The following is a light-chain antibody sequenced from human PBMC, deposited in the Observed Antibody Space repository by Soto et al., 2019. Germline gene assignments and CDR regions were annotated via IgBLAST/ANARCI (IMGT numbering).Light chain of an antibody. CDR2: GAS. Sequence: LLMPQSPATLSVSPGERATLSCRASQSVSSNLAWYQQKPGQSPRLLIYGASTRATGIPARFSGSGSGTEFTLTISSLQSEDFAVYYCQQYRTFGQGTKVDMK. J-gene: IGKJ1*01. V-gene: IGKV3-15*01. CDR3: QQYRT. CDR1: QSVSSN.